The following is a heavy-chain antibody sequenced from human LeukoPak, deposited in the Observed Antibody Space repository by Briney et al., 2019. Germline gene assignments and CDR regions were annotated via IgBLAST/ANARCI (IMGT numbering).Heavy chain of an antibody. V-gene: IGHV3-66*01. CDR1: GFTVSSNY. Sequence: GGSLRLSCAASGFTVSSNYMSWVRQAPGKRLEWVSVIYSGGSTYYADSVKGRFTISRDNSKNTLYLQMNSLRAEDTAVYYCARGLTYDSLFDIWGQGTMVTVSS. J-gene: IGHJ3*02. D-gene: IGHD3-16*01. CDR2: IYSGGST. CDR3: ARGLTYDSLFDI.